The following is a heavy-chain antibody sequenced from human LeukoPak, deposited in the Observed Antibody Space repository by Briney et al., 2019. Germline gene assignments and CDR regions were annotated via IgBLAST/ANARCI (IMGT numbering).Heavy chain of an antibody. CDR3: ARSGISTIPNFDY. Sequence: ASVKVSCKASGYTFTGYHIHWVRQAPGQGLEWMGWINPNSGATNNAQKFQGRVTVSRDTSISTAYMEVSKLRSDDTAVYYCARSGISTIPNFDYWGQGTLVTVSS. J-gene: IGHJ4*02. CDR1: GYTFTGYH. D-gene: IGHD3-3*01. V-gene: IGHV1-2*02. CDR2: INPNSGAT.